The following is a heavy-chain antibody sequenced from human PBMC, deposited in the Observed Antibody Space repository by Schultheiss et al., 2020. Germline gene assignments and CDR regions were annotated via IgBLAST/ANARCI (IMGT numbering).Heavy chain of an antibody. Sequence: GGSLRLSCAASGFTFDDYAMHWVRQAPGKGLEWVSGISWNSGSTYYADSVKGRFTISRDNSKNTLYLQMNSLRAEDTAVYYCARDRIVATIRYYFDYWGRGTLVTVAS. V-gene: IGHV3-9*01. D-gene: IGHD5-12*01. J-gene: IGHJ4*02. CDR3: ARDRIVATIRYYFDY. CDR1: GFTFDDYA. CDR2: ISWNSGST.